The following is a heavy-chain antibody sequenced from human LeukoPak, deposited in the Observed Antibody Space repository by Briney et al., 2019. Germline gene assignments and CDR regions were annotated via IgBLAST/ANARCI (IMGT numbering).Heavy chain of an antibody. CDR2: IIPILGIA. D-gene: IGHD6-19*01. J-gene: IGHJ4*02. V-gene: IGHV1-69*04. CDR3: ARDWGIAVAGPDY. Sequence: GASVKVSCKASGGTFSSYAISWVRQAPGQGLEWMGRIIPILGIANYAQKFQGRVTITADKSTSTAYMELSSLRSEDTAVYYCARDWGIAVAGPDYWGQGTLVTVSS. CDR1: GGTFSSYA.